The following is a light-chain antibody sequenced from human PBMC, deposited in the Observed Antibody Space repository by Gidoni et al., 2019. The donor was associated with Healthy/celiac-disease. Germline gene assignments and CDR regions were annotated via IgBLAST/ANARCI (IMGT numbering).Light chain of an antibody. CDR2: DVS. J-gene: IGLJ1*01. Sequence: QSALTQPRPVSGSHGQSVTISCTGTSRDVGGYNYVSWYQQHPGKAPKLMIYDVSKRPSGVPDRFSGSKSGNTASLTISGLQAEDEADYYCCSYAGSYTYYVFGTGTKVTVL. CDR3: CSYAGSYTYYV. CDR1: SRDVGGYNY. V-gene: IGLV2-11*01.